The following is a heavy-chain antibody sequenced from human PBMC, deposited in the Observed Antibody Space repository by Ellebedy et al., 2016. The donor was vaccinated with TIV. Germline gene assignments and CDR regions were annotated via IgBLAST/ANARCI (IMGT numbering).Heavy chain of an antibody. CDR1: GFTFSNDA. J-gene: IGHJ4*02. CDR2: ISYDGSDK. CDR3: ARAAPGRDY. Sequence: GESLKISCAASGFTFSNDATHWVRQAPGTGLEWVTIISYDGSDKYYADSVKGRFTISRDNSKNTLYLQMNSLRADDTAVYYCARAAPGRDYWGQGTLVTVSS. D-gene: IGHD6-13*01. V-gene: IGHV3-30*01.